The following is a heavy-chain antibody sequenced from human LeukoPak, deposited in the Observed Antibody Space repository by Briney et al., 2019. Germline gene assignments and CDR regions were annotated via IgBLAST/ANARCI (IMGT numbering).Heavy chain of an antibody. J-gene: IGHJ6*02. V-gene: IGHV3-30*02. CDR2: TRYDGSNK. CDR3: ANGRSYYDILTGHTFDYYGMDV. CDR1: GFTFSSYG. D-gene: IGHD3-9*01. Sequence: GGSLRLSCAASGFTFSSYGMHWVRQAPGKGLEWVAFTRYDGSNKYYADSVKGRFTISRDNSKNTLYLQMNSLRAEDTAVYYCANGRSYYDILTGHTFDYYGMDVWGQGTTVTVSS.